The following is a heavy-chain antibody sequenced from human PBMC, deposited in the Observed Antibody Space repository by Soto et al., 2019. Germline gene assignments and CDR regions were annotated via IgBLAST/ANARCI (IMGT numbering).Heavy chain of an antibody. Sequence: QVQLVESGGGVVQPGRSLRLSCAASGFTFSSYGMHWVRQAPGKGLEWVAVISYDGSNKYYADSVKGRFTISRDNSKNTLYLQMNSLRAEDTAVYYCAKTLISMSSYFDYWGQGTLVTVSP. V-gene: IGHV3-30*18. CDR1: GFTFSSYG. D-gene: IGHD3-10*02. CDR3: AKTLISMSSYFDY. J-gene: IGHJ4*02. CDR2: ISYDGSNK.